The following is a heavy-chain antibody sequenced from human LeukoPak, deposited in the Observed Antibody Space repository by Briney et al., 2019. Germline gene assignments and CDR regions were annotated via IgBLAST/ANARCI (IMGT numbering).Heavy chain of an antibody. CDR2: IYYSGST. Sequence: SETLSLTCTVSGGSISSGGYYWSWIRQHPGKGLEWIVYIYYSGSTYYNPSLRSRVTISVDMSKNQFSLKLNSVTAADAAVYYCARFYGGNSGMLPRATFDIWGQGTMVTVS. CDR3: ARFYGGNSGMLPRATFDI. J-gene: IGHJ3*02. CDR1: GGSISSGGYY. D-gene: IGHD4-23*01. V-gene: IGHV4-31*03.